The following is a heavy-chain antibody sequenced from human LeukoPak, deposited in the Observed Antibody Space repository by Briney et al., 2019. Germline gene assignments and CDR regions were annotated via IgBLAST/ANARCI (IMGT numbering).Heavy chain of an antibody. J-gene: IGHJ4*02. D-gene: IGHD2-2*02. V-gene: IGHV3-30-3*01. CDR3: ARVAAAITPVDY. CDR2: ISYDGSNK. CDR1: GFTFSSYA. Sequence: PGGSLRLSCAASGFTFSSYATHWVRQAPGKGLEWVAVISYDGSNKYYADSVKGRFTISRDNSKNTLYLQMNSLRAEDTAVYYCARVAAAITPVDYWGQGTLVTVSS.